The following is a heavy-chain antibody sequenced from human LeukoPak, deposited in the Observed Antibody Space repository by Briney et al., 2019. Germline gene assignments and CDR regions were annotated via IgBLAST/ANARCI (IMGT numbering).Heavy chain of an antibody. CDR1: GFTFSSYA. CDR3: ARDPVEWELLLDC. J-gene: IGHJ4*02. CDR2: MNIDGSEK. V-gene: IGHV3-7*01. Sequence: GGSLRLSCAASGFTFSSYAMSWVRQAPGKRPEWVANMNIDGSEKYYAGSVKGRFTISRDNARNSVYQQMNSLRVEDTAVYYCARDPVEWELLLDCWGQGTLVTVSS. D-gene: IGHD1-26*01.